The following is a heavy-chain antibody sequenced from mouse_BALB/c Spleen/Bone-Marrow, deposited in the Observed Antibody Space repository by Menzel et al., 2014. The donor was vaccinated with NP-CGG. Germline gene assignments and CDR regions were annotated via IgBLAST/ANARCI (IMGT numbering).Heavy chain of an antibody. CDR2: IYPYNGGT. Sequence: EVQGVESGPELVKPGASVKISCMASGYTFTDYSMHWVKQSHGKSLGWIGYIYPYNGGTGYNQNFKSKATLTVDNSYRTGYMELRSLTSEDSAVYYCAAHGAYWGQGTLVTVSA. CDR1: GYTFTDYS. CDR3: AAHGAY. V-gene: IGHV1S29*02. J-gene: IGHJ3*01.